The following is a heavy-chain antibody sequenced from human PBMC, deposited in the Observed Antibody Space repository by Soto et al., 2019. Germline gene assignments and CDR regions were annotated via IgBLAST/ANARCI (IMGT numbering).Heavy chain of an antibody. CDR2: IYYSGST. CDR3: ARQSSKYCSGGSCYSGWFDP. J-gene: IGHJ5*02. CDR1: GGSISSYY. D-gene: IGHD2-15*01. Sequence: SETLSLTCTVSGGSISSYYWSWIRQPPGKGLEWIGYIYYSGSTNYNPSLKSRVTISVDTSKNQFSLKLSSVTAAGTAVYYCARQSSKYCSGGSCYSGWFDPWGQGTLVTVSS. V-gene: IGHV4-59*08.